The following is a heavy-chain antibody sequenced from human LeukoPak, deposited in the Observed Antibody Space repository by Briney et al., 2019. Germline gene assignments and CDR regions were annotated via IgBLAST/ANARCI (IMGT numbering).Heavy chain of an antibody. CDR1: GFTFSSYA. D-gene: IGHD3-22*01. V-gene: IGHV3-23*01. Sequence: PEGSLRLACAASGFTFSSYAMSWVSQAPGKGLEGVAAISGSGGSTYYADSVKGRFTISRDNSKNTLYLQMNSLRAEDTAVYYCARTYDSSGYYYWGYFDYWGQGTLVTVSS. CDR2: ISGSGGST. CDR3: ARTYDSSGYYYWGYFDY. J-gene: IGHJ4*02.